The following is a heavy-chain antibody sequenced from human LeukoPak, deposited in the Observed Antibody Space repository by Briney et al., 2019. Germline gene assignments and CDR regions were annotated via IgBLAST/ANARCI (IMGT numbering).Heavy chain of an antibody. V-gene: IGHV4-4*02. D-gene: IGHD3-9*01. CDR2: IYHSGST. Sequence: SETLSLTCAVSGASISSHNWWWSWVRQPPGKGLEWIGEIYHSGSTNYNPSLKSRVTISVDTSKNQFSLKLSSVTAADTAVYYCARYSSPVTGSFMGNWFDPWGQGTLVTVSS. CDR3: ARYSSPVTGSFMGNWFDP. J-gene: IGHJ5*02. CDR1: GASISSHNW.